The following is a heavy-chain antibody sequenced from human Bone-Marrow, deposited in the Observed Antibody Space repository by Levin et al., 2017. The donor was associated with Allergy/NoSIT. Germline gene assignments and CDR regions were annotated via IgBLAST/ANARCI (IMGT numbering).Heavy chain of an antibody. Sequence: GESLKISCAASGFTFSNYWMSWVRQAPGKGLEWVANVKQDGSEKYYVDSVKGRFTISRDNAKNSLYLQMNSLRVEDTAVYYCAGGLAMAGFYFWGQGTLVTVSS. V-gene: IGHV3-7*02. J-gene: IGHJ4*02. CDR3: AGGLAMAGFYF. CDR1: GFTFSNYW. CDR2: VKQDGSEK. D-gene: IGHD6-19*01.